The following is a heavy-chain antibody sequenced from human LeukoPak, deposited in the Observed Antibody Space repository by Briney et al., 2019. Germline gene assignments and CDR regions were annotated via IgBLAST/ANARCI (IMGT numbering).Heavy chain of an antibody. V-gene: IGHV3-30*14. J-gene: IGHJ4*02. D-gene: IGHD3-16*02. CDR2: ISYDGSNK. CDR3: AKGGWSSLDY. CDR1: GFTFSSYA. Sequence: PGGSLRLSCAASGFTFSSYAMHWVRQAPGKGLEWVAVISYDGSNKYYADSVKGRFTISRDNSENTLYLQMSSLRAEDTAVYYCAKGGWSSLDYWGQGTLVTVSS.